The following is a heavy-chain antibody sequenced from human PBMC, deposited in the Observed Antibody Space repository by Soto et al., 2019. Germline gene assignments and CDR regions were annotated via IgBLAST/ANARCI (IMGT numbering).Heavy chain of an antibody. CDR2: IIPVFGTT. D-gene: IGHD3-10*01. J-gene: IGHJ1*01. CDR1: GDTFSGYP. CDR3: ARDGGFGELKY. V-gene: IGHV1-69*18. Sequence: QVQLVQSGAELKKPGSSVKVSCKASGDTFSGYPINWVRQAPGEGLEWMGRIIPVFGTTNDAQSFEGRVTFTADESTNTAYMELRGLLSEETAVYYCARDGGFGELKYWGPGTLVTVSS.